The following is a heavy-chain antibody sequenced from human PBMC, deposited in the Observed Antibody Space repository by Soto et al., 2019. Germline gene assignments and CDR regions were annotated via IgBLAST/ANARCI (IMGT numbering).Heavy chain of an antibody. D-gene: IGHD6-19*01. CDR3: ARDWGAEWLVSSWSFDL. V-gene: IGHV3-33*01. J-gene: IGHJ2*01. Sequence: QVQLVESGGGVVQPGRSLRLSCAASGFTFSSYGMHWVRQAPGKGLEWVAVIWYDGSNKYYADSVKGRFTISRDNSKNTLYLQMNSLRAEDTAVYYCARDWGAEWLVSSWSFDLWGRGTLVTVSS. CDR2: IWYDGSNK. CDR1: GFTFSSYG.